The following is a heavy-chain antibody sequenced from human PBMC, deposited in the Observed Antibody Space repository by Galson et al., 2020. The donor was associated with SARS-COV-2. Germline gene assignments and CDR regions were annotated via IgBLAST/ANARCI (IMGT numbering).Heavy chain of an antibody. D-gene: IGHD3-22*01. CDR1: EFIFNRYW. Sequence: GESLKISCAASEFIFNRYWMSWVRQAPGKGLEWVANINEDGSAQYYVDFVKGRFTISGDNAENSVYLQMNSLRAEDTAVYYCARHHYYDSSGHSPSMWYFDLWGRGTLVTVSS. J-gene: IGHJ2*01. CDR2: INEDGSAQ. V-gene: IGHV3-7*01. CDR3: ARHHYYDSSGHSPSMWYFDL.